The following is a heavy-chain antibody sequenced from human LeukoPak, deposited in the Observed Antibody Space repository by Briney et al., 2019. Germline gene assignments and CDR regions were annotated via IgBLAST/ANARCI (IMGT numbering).Heavy chain of an antibody. D-gene: IGHD2-2*01. CDR1: GFSFSNYA. CDR3: VKDLLGYCSSTSCYATGPFDY. Sequence: GGSLRLSCSASGFSFSNYAMHWVRQAPGKGLEYVSAISTNGGHTYYADSVQGRFTISRDDSKNTLYLQMSSLRAEDTALYYCVKDLLGYCSSTSCYATGPFDYWGQGTLVTVSP. CDR2: ISTNGGHT. J-gene: IGHJ4*02. V-gene: IGHV3-64D*09.